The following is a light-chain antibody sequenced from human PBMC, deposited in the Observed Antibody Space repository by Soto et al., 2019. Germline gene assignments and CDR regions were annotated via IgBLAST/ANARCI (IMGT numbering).Light chain of an antibody. J-gene: IGLJ1*01. Sequence: QSVLTQPPSPSGAPGQSVTISCTGTSSDVGGYNYVSWYQQHPGKAPKLMIYEVSKRPSGVPDRFSGSKSGNTASLTVSGLQAEDEADYYCSSYAGNKNVFGTGTKVT. V-gene: IGLV2-8*01. CDR1: SSDVGGYNY. CDR3: SSYAGNKNV. CDR2: EVS.